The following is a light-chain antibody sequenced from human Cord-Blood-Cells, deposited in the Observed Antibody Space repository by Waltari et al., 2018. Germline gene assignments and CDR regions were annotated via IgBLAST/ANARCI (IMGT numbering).Light chain of an antibody. J-gene: IGKJ1*01. V-gene: IGKV1D-8*01. CDR1: QGISNY. CDR3: QQYYSFPWT. Sequence: VIWMTQSPSLLSASTGDRVTISCRMSQGISNYLAWYQQKPGKAPELLIYAASTFQSGVPSRFSGSGSGTDFTLTISCLQSEDFATYYCQQYYSFPWTFGQGTKVEIK. CDR2: AAS.